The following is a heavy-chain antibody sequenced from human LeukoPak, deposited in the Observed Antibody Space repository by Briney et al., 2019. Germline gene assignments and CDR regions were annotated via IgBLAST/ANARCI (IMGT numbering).Heavy chain of an antibody. V-gene: IGHV3-11*01. Sequence: GGSLRLSCAASGFTFSDYDMNWIRQAPGKGLEWVSYISSSGSTMFYADSVKGRFTISRDNAKNSLYLQMNSLRAEDTAVYYCASEWFGEFLDSWGQGTLVTVSS. CDR1: GFTFSDYD. J-gene: IGHJ4*02. D-gene: IGHD3-10*01. CDR3: ASEWFGEFLDS. CDR2: ISSSGSTM.